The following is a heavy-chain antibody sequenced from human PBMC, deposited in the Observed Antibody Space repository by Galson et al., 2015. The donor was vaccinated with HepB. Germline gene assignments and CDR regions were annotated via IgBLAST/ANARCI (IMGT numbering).Heavy chain of an antibody. CDR2: IIPIFGTA. Sequence: SVKVSCKASGGTFSSYAISWVRQAPGQGLEWMGGIIPIFGTANYAQKFQGRVTITADESTSTAYMELSSLRSEDTAVYYCARSYDSSGSDAFDIWGQGTMVTVSS. CDR3: ARSYDSSGSDAFDI. V-gene: IGHV1-69*13. J-gene: IGHJ3*02. CDR1: GGTFSSYA. D-gene: IGHD3-22*01.